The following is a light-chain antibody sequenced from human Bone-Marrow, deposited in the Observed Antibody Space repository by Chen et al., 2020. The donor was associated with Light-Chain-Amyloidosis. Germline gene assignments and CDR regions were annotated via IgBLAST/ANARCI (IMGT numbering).Light chain of an antibody. J-gene: IGLJ2*01. Sequence: QSALTQPRSVSGSPGQSVTISCTGTHSDVGGYNYVSWYQQYPGKAPKLMIYDVNTRPSGAPDRFSGSKSGITASLTISGLQAEDEADYYCYSYAGSYTLFGGGTKLTVL. V-gene: IGLV2-11*01. CDR1: HSDVGGYNY. CDR2: DVN. CDR3: YSYAGSYTL.